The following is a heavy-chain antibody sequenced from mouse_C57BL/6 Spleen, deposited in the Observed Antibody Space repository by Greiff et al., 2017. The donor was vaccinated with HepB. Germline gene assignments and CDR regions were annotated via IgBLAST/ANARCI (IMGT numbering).Heavy chain of an antibody. CDR3: AMITTYFDY. V-gene: IGHV1-54*01. D-gene: IGHD1-1*01. CDR2: INPGSGGT. Sequence: VQLQQSGAELVRPGTSVKVSCKASGYAFTNYLIEWVKQRPGQGLEWIGVINPGSGGTNYNEKFKGKATLTADKSSSTAYMQLSSLTSEDSAVYFCAMITTYFDYWGQGTTLTVSS. J-gene: IGHJ2*01. CDR1: GYAFTNYL.